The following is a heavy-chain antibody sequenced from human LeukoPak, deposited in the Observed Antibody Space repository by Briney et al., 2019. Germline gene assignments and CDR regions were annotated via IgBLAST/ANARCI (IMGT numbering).Heavy chain of an antibody. V-gene: IGHV4-34*01. Sequence: TSETLSLTCAVYGGSFSGYYWSWIRQPPGKELEWIGEINHSGSTNYNPSLKSRVTISVDTSKNQFSLKLSSVTAADTAVYYCARARAYCSGGSCYSYNFDYWGQGTLVTVSS. J-gene: IGHJ4*02. D-gene: IGHD2-15*01. CDR3: ARARAYCSGGSCYSYNFDY. CDR1: GGSFSGYY. CDR2: INHSGST.